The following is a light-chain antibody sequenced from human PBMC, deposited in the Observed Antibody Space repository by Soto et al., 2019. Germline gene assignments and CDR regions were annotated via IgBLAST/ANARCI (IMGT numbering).Light chain of an antibody. CDR2: DVT. CDR3: CSYVGSYTSYV. CDR1: SSYVGTYNF. Sequence: QSALTQPRSVSGSPGQSVTISCTGTSSYVGTYNFVSWYQQHPGKAPKFMIYDVTTRPSGVPDRFSGSKSGNTASLTISGLQAEDEADYYCCSYVGSYTSYVFGTGTKVTVL. J-gene: IGLJ1*01. V-gene: IGLV2-11*01.